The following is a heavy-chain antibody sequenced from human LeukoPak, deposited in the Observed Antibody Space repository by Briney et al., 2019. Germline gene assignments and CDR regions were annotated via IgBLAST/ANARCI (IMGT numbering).Heavy chain of an antibody. J-gene: IGHJ4*02. CDR2: ISYDGSNK. V-gene: IGHV3-30*18. Sequence: PGRSLRLSCAASGFTFSSYGMHWVRQAPGKGLEWVAVISYDGSNKYYADSVKGRFTISRDNSKNTLYLQMNSLRAEDTAVYYCAKGGTYYYASGSPSPLYYWGQGTLVTVSS. CDR1: GFTFSSYG. CDR3: AKGGTYYYASGSPSPLYY. D-gene: IGHD3-10*01.